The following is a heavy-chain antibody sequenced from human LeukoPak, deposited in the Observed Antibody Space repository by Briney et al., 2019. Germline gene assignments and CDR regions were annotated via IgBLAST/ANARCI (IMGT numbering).Heavy chain of an antibody. CDR1: GYTFTDYY. J-gene: IGHJ3*02. D-gene: IGHD5-18*01. CDR2: INPNSGGT. CDR3: ASSVDTAMTSDVGFDI. Sequence: GASVKVSCKASGYTFTDYYMHWVRQAPGQGLEWMGWINPNSGGTNYAQKFQGRVTMTRDTSISTAYMELSRLRSDDTAVYYCASSVDTAMTSDVGFDIWGQGTMVTVSS. V-gene: IGHV1-2*02.